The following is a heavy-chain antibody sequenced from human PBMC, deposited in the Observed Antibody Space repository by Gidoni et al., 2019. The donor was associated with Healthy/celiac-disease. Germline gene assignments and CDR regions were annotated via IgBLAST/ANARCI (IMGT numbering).Heavy chain of an antibody. CDR2: ISSSSSTI. CDR1: GFTFSSDS. V-gene: IGHV3-48*02. Sequence: EVQLVESGGGLVQPGGSLRLSCAASGFTFSSDSMNWVRQAPGKGLEWVSYISSSSSTIYYADSVEGRFTISRDNAKNSLYLQMNSLRDEDTAVYYCAREFGYYGSGSFNNAFDIWGQGTMVTVSS. D-gene: IGHD3-10*01. CDR3: AREFGYYGSGSFNNAFDI. J-gene: IGHJ3*02.